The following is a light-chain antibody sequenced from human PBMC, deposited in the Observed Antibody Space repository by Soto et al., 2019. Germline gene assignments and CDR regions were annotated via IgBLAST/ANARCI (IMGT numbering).Light chain of an antibody. V-gene: IGKV3-20*01. Sequence: DIVLTQSPGTLSLSPGERATLSCRASQSVSNNYLAWYQQKPGQAPRLLIYGASSRATGIPDRFSGSGSGTDFTLTISRLEPEDFAVYYCQQYGSSGTFGQGTKVDI. CDR1: QSVSNNY. CDR2: GAS. CDR3: QQYGSSGT. J-gene: IGKJ1*01.